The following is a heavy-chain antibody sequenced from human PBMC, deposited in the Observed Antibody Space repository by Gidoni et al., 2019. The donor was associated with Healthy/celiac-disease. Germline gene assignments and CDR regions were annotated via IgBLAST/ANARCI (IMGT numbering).Heavy chain of an antibody. D-gene: IGHD3-22*01. Sequence: GLTFSSYSMKWVRQATGKGLEWVSYISSSSSTIYYADSVKGRFTISRDNAKISLYLQMNSLRAEDTAVYYCASSHYYDSSGYDAFDIWGQVTMVTVSS. CDR2: ISSSSSTI. CDR1: GLTFSSYS. CDR3: ASSHYYDSSGYDAFDI. J-gene: IGHJ3*02. V-gene: IGHV3-48*01.